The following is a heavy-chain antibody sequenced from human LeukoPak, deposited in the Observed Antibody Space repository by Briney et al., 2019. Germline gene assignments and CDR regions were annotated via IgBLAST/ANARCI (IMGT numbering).Heavy chain of an antibody. V-gene: IGHV3-23*01. CDR1: GFNFNDAA. CDR3: AKDIQLSA. J-gene: IGHJ3*01. Sequence: GGSLRLSCAASGFNFNDAAMSWVRQAPGKGLEWVSLIASSGRNTYYTDSVRGRFTISRDNSKNKLSLQMKSLRVEDTAMYCCAKDIQLSAWGLGTMVTVSS. CDR2: IASSGRNT. D-gene: IGHD5-24*01.